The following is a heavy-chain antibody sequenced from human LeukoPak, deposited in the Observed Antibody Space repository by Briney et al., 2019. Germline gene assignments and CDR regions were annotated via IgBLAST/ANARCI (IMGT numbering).Heavy chain of an antibody. CDR1: GFTFSSYW. Sequence: GGSLRLSCAASGFTFSSYWMSWVRQAPGKGLEWVANIKQDGSEKYYVDSVKGRFTISRDNAKNSLYLQMNSLRAEDTAVYYCARDRAGYSGYDDYFDYWGQGTLVTVSS. J-gene: IGHJ4*02. D-gene: IGHD5-12*01. V-gene: IGHV3-7*01. CDR3: ARDRAGYSGYDDYFDY. CDR2: IKQDGSEK.